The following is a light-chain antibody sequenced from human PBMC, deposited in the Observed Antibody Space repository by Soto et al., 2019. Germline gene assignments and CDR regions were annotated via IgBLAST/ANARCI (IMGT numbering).Light chain of an antibody. CDR2: EVS. V-gene: IGLV2-14*01. CDR1: SSDVGDYNY. Sequence: QPASVSGSPGQSITISCTGTSSDVGDYNYVSWYQQHPGKAPKLMIYEVSNRPSGVSNRFSGSKSGNTASLTISGLQAEDEADYYCSSYTSSSTLVFGTGTKVTVL. J-gene: IGLJ1*01. CDR3: SSYTSSSTLV.